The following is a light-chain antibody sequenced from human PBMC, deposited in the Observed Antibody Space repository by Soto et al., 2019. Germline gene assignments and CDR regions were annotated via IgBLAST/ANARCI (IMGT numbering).Light chain of an antibody. CDR2: GAS. Sequence: EIVLTQSPGGLSLSPGERATLSCRASQSVSSSYLAWYQQKPGQAPRLLIYGASSRATGIPDRFSGSGSGTDFTLTISRLEPEDFAVYYCQQRNVWPPITFGQGTRLEI. V-gene: IGKV3D-20*02. CDR1: QSVSSSY. J-gene: IGKJ5*01. CDR3: QQRNVWPPIT.